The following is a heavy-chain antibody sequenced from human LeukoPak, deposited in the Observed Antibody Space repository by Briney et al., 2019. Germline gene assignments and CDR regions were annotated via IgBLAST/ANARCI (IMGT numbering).Heavy chain of an antibody. Sequence: PSQTLSLTCTVSGGSISSGSYYWSWIRQPAGKGLEWIGRIYTSGSTNYNPSLKSRVTISVDTSKNQFSLKLSSVTAADAAVYYCARVYYDILTGSDARYGMDVWGQGTTVTVSS. CDR1: GGSISSGSYY. CDR3: ARVYYDILTGSDARYGMDV. CDR2: IYTSGST. J-gene: IGHJ6*02. V-gene: IGHV4-61*02. D-gene: IGHD3-9*01.